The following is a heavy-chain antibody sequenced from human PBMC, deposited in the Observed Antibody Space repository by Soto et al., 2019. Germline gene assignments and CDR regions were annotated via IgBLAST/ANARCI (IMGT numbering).Heavy chain of an antibody. J-gene: IGHJ6*02. CDR1: GYNFGNYC. Sequence: QVQLLQSGAEVKKPGASVKVSCKASGYNFGNYCMHWVRQAPGQGLEWMGMINPSPSGGGTMYAQKFQGRGTLTRDTSTNTVYMELSSLRSEVTAVYYCSRDQRGGHSRSWFECHGMDVWGQGTTVTVSS. CDR2: INPSPSGGGT. CDR3: SRDQRGGHSRSWFECHGMDV. D-gene: IGHD6-13*01. V-gene: IGHV1-46*03.